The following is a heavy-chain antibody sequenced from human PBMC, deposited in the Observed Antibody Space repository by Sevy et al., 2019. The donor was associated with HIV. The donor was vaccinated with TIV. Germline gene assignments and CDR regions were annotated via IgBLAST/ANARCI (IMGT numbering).Heavy chain of an antibody. Sequence: ASVKVSCKASGDTFTNYALSWVRQAPGQGLEWMGGILPILRSAKTAQKFQDRVTITADDSTSTAYMELNSLRFEDTAMYYCARLSSALDYGISGPEDYWGQGTLVTVSS. CDR2: ILPILRSA. J-gene: IGHJ4*02. V-gene: IGHV1-69*13. CDR1: GDTFTNYA. D-gene: IGHD3-22*01. CDR3: ARLSSALDYGISGPEDY.